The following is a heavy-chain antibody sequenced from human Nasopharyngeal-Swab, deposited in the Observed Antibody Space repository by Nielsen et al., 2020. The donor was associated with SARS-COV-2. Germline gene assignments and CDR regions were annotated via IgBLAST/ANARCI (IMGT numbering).Heavy chain of an antibody. D-gene: IGHD2-2*01. CDR2: INHSGST. V-gene: IGHV4-34*01. CDR3: AREVVVVPAALNYYYYMDV. CDR1: GGSFSGYY. Sequence: GSLRLSCAVYGGSFSGYYWSWIRQPPGKGLEWIGEINHSGSTNYNPSPKSRVTISVDTSKNQFSLKLSSVTAADTAVYYCAREVVVVPAALNYYYYMDVWGKGTTVTVSS. J-gene: IGHJ6*03.